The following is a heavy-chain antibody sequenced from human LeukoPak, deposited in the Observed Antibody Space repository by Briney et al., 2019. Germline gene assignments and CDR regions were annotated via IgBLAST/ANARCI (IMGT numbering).Heavy chain of an antibody. CDR2: ISSNGGST. J-gene: IGHJ3*02. CDR3: VKSSGWQTENDAFDI. CDR1: GFTLSSYA. D-gene: IGHD6-19*01. V-gene: IGHV3-64D*06. Sequence: PGGSLRLSCSASGFTLSSYAMHWVRQAPGKGLEYVSAISSNGGSTYYADSVKGRFTISRDNSKNTLYLQMSSLRAEDTAVYYCVKSSGWQTENDAFDIWGQGTMVTVSS.